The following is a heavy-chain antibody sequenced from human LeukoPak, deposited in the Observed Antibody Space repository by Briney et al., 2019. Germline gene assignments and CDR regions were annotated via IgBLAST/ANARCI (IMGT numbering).Heavy chain of an antibody. CDR3: ARGDGYDPVDY. CDR2: ISSSSSTI. CDR1: GFTFSSYS. Sequence: GGSLRLSCAASGFTFSSYSLNWVRQAPGKGLEWVSYISSSSSTIYYADSVKGRFTISRDNAKNSLYLQMNSLRAEDTAVYYCARGDGYDPVDYWGQGTLVTVSS. D-gene: IGHD5-12*01. V-gene: IGHV3-48*01. J-gene: IGHJ4*02.